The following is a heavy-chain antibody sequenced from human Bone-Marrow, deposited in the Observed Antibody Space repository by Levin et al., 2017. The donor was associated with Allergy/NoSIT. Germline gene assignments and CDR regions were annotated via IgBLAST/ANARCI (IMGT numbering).Heavy chain of an antibody. CDR1: GGSIRNGDYY. V-gene: IGHV4-30-4*01. J-gene: IGHJ4*02. Sequence: LSQTLSLTCSVSGGSIRNGDYYYSWIRQPPGKGLEWIGYIYYTGTTSYNPSLKSRLTISIDTSKNQFSLKLSSVTAADTAVYYCARERGSRYYDLRSTGLIDYWGQGTVVTVSS. CDR2: IYYTGTT. CDR3: ARERGSRYYDLRSTGLIDY. D-gene: IGHD3-3*01.